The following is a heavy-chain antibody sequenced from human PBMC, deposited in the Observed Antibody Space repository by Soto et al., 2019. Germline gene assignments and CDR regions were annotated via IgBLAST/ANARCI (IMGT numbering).Heavy chain of an antibody. Sequence: VASVKVSCKASGYTFTSYYMHWVRQAPGEGLEWMGIINPSGGSTSYAQKFQGRVTMTRDTSTSTVYMELSSLRSEDTAVYYCAKDLAARPHYYYGMDIWGQGTTVTVSS. CDR1: GYTFTSYY. J-gene: IGHJ6*02. CDR2: INPSGGST. D-gene: IGHD6-6*01. V-gene: IGHV1-46*01. CDR3: AKDLAARPHYYYGMDI.